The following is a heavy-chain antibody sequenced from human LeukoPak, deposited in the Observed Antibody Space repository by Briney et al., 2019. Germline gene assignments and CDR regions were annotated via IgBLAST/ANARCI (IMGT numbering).Heavy chain of an antibody. D-gene: IGHD3-9*01. CDR2: IYTSGST. CDR1: GGSISSGSYY. J-gene: IGHJ3*02. CDR3: ARLRYFDWPSGAFDI. Sequence: SETLSLTCTVSGGSISSGSYYWSWIRQPAGKGLEWIGRIYTSGSTNYNPSLKSRVTISVDTSKNQFSLKLSSVTAADTAVYYCARLRYFDWPSGAFDIWGQGTMVTVSS. V-gene: IGHV4-61*02.